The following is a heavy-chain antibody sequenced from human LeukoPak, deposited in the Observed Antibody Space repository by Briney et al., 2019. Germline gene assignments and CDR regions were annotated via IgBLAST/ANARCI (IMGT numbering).Heavy chain of an antibody. Sequence: GGSLRLSCAASGFTFSNYWMNWVRQAPGKGLECVANIKRDGSEKYYVDSVKGRFTISRDNAKNSLYLQMNSLRAEDTAVYYCTRGRGMDVWGQGTTVTVFS. CDR2: IKRDGSEK. V-gene: IGHV3-7*01. CDR3: TRGRGMDV. J-gene: IGHJ6*02. CDR1: GFTFSNYW.